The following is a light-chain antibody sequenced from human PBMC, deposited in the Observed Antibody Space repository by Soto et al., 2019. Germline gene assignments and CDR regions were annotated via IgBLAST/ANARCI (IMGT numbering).Light chain of an antibody. CDR2: GAS. CDR1: QTVYSNY. CDR3: QQYGSSVSYT. Sequence: VLTQSPGTLSLSPGERATLSCRASQTVYSNYLAWYQQKPGQAPRLLIYGASSRATGIPDRFSGSGSGTDFTLTISGLEPEDFAVYYCQQYGSSVSYTFGQGTKLEIK. V-gene: IGKV3-20*01. J-gene: IGKJ2*01.